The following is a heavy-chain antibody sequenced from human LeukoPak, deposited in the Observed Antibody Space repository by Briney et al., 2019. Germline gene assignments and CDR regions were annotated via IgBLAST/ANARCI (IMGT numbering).Heavy chain of an antibody. CDR3: ARHYISRAGAGSLYYFDN. Sequence: KPSETLSLTCTVSGDSISSYYWSWIRQPPGKRLEWIGYIYYSGSTNYNPSLKSRVTISVDTSKNQVSLRLTSVTAADTAVYYCARHYISRAGAGSLYYFDNWGRGTLVTVSS. J-gene: IGHJ4*02. D-gene: IGHD6-13*01. CDR2: IYYSGST. CDR1: GDSISSYY. V-gene: IGHV4-59*08.